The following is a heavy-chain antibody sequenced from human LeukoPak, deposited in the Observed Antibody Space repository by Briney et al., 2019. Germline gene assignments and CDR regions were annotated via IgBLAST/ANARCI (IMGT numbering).Heavy chain of an antibody. CDR1: GGSISSYY. CDR2: IYYSGST. Sequence: SETLSLTCTVSGGSISSYYWSWIRQPPGKGLEWIGYIYYSGSTNYNPSLKSRVTISVDTSKNQFSLKLSSVTAADTAVYCAVGPLHYDFWSGYRHNWFDPWGQGTLVTVSS. J-gene: IGHJ5*02. CDR3: VGPLHYDFWSGYRHNWFDP. D-gene: IGHD3-3*01. V-gene: IGHV4-59*01.